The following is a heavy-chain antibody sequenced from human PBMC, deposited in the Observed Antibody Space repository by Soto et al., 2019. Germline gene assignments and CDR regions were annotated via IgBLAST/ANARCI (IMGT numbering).Heavy chain of an antibody. Sequence: QVQLVQSGPEVKKPGASVTVSCKASGYTFTSFGLAWVRQARGQGLQWLGWISGYNGHTNYAQKFQDRVTLTTDKSTKTAYMELRSLRYDDSAVYYCARYAVFGADISPKYNYGVDVWPRDHGHRLL. J-gene: IGHJ6*02. V-gene: IGHV1-18*01. CDR1: GYTFTSFG. CDR2: ISGYNGHT. CDR3: ARYAVFGADISPKYNYGVDV. D-gene: IGHD3-3*01.